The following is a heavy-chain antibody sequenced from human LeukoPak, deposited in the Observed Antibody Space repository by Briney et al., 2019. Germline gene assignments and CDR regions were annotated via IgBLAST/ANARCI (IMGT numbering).Heavy chain of an antibody. CDR3: ARTAELRDNWFDP. D-gene: IGHD1-7*01. CDR2: IIPILGIA. Sequence: APVKVSCKASGGTFSSYAISWVRQAPGQGLEWMGRIIPILGIANYAQKFQGRVTITADKSTSTAYMELSSLRSEDTAVYYCARTAELRDNWFDPWGQGTLVTVSS. V-gene: IGHV1-69*04. J-gene: IGHJ5*02. CDR1: GGTFSSYA.